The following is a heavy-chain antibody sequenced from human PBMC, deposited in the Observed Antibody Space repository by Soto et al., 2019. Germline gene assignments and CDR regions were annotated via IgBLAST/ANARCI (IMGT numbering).Heavy chain of an antibody. Sequence: QVQLVQSGAEVKKPGSSVKVSCKASGGTFSSYAISWVRQAPGQGLEWMGGIIPIVGTANYAQKFQGRVTITPEEATSTAYMVVRSLRCADDAVFYYERWSGYGGYSDGMDVWGQGTMVTVSS. CDR3: ERWSGYGGYSDGMDV. J-gene: IGHJ6*02. V-gene: IGHV1-69*01. CDR1: GGTFSSYA. D-gene: IGHD3-3*01. CDR2: IIPIVGTA.